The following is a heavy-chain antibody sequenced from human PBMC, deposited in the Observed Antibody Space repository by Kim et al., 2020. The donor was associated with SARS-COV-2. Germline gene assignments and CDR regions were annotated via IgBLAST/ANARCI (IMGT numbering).Heavy chain of an antibody. V-gene: IGHV3-11*06. CDR3: AREGRDILTGYYYYYGMDV. J-gene: IGHJ6*02. D-gene: IGHD3-9*01. Sequence: GRFTSSRDNAKNSLYLQMNSLRAEDTAVYYCAREGRDILTGYYYYYGMDVWGQGTTVTVSS.